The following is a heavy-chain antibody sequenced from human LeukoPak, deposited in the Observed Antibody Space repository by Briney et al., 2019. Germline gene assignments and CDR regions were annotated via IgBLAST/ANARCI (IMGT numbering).Heavy chain of an antibody. CDR2: RSNDII. CDR3: ARDLSWSFDY. D-gene: IGHD3-10*01. Sequence: GRSLRLSCAASGFTFSTFSMNWIRQAPGQGLEWISYRSNDIIRYADSVKGRFIISRDNAKNSLYLQMNSLRAEDTAVYYCARDLSWSFDYWGQGTLVTVSS. CDR1: GFTFSTFS. J-gene: IGHJ4*02. V-gene: IGHV3-48*01.